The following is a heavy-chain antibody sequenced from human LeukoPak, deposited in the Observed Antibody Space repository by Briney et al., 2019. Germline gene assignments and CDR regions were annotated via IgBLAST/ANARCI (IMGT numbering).Heavy chain of an antibody. CDR2: ISSSGSTI. CDR1: GFTFCDYY. Sequence: GGSLRLSCAASGFTFCDYYMSWIRQAPGKGLEWVSYISSSGSTIYYADSVKGRFTISRDNAKNSLYLQMNSLRAEDTAVYYCTTDPMTAFDYWGQGTLVTVSS. J-gene: IGHJ4*02. CDR3: TTDPMTAFDY. V-gene: IGHV3-11*01. D-gene: IGHD2-21*02.